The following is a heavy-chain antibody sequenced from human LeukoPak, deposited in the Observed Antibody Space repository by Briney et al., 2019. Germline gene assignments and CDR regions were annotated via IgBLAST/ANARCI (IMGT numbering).Heavy chain of an antibody. CDR3: AKDLGD. V-gene: IGHV3-30-3*01. CDR1: GFTFSSYA. J-gene: IGHJ4*02. CDR2: ISYDGSNK. Sequence: GGSLRLSCAASGFTFSSYAMHWVRQAPGKGLEWVAVISYDGSNKYYADSVKGRFTISRDNSKNTLYLQMNSLRAEDTAVYYCAKDLGDWGQGTLVTVSS.